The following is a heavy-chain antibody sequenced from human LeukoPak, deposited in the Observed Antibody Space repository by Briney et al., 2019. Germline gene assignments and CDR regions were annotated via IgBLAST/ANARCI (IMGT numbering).Heavy chain of an antibody. J-gene: IGHJ3*02. V-gene: IGHV1-69*05. Sequence: SVKVSCKASGGTFSSYAISWVRQAPGQGLEWMGGIIPIFGTANYAQKFQGRVTITTDESTSTAYMELSSLRSEHTAVYYCASWLYYDILTGYYSEDAFDIWGQGTMVTVSS. D-gene: IGHD3-9*01. CDR2: IIPIFGTA. CDR3: ASWLYYDILTGYYSEDAFDI. CDR1: GGTFSSYA.